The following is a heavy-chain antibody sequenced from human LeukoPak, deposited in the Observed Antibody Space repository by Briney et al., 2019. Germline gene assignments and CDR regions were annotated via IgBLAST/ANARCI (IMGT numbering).Heavy chain of an antibody. J-gene: IGHJ3*02. Sequence: SETLSLTCTVSGGSISSSSYYWGWIRQPPGKGLEWIGSIYYSGSTYYNPSLKSRVTISVDTSKNQFSLKLSSVTAADTAVYYCARESVAMIGAFDIWGQGTMVTVSS. CDR2: IYYSGST. CDR3: ARESVAMIGAFDI. V-gene: IGHV4-39*07. D-gene: IGHD3-16*01. CDR1: GGSISSSSYY.